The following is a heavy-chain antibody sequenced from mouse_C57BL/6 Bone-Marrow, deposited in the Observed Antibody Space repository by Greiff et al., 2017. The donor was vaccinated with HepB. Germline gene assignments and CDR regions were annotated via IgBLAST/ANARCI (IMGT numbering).Heavy chain of an antibody. CDR1: GYTFTSYG. D-gene: IGHD1-1*01. CDR3: AREGSFYGGRRSYAMDY. CDR2: IYPRSGNT. J-gene: IGHJ4*01. V-gene: IGHV1-81*01. Sequence: QVQLKQSGAELARPGASVKLSCKASGYTFTSYGISWVKQSTGQGLEWIGVIYPRSGNTYYNEKFKGKATLTADKSSSTAYMKLRSLTSEDSAVYFCAREGSFYGGRRSYAMDYWGQGTAVTVSS.